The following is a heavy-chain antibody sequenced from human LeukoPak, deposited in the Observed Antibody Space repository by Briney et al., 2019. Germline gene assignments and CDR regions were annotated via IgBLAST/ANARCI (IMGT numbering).Heavy chain of an antibody. V-gene: IGHV2-70*11. Sequence: SGPALVKPTQTPTLTCTFSGFSLRTSGVCVSWIRQPPGKALEWLARIDWDDDKYYSTSLKTRLTISKDTSKNQVVLTMTNMDPEDTATYYCARTTSSTSFNFDYWGQGTLVTVSS. CDR3: ARTTSSTSFNFDY. CDR2: IDWDDDK. D-gene: IGHD2-2*01. J-gene: IGHJ4*02. CDR1: GFSLRTSGVC.